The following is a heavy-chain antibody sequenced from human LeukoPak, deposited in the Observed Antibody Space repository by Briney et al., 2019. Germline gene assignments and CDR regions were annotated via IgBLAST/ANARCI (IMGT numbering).Heavy chain of an antibody. CDR3: AKAGGSGSYCLFDP. CDR1: GFTFSSYG. J-gene: IGHJ5*02. V-gene: IGHV3-30*18. CDR2: ISYDGSNK. Sequence: PGGSLRLSCAASGFTFSSYGMHWVRQAPGKGLEWVAVISYDGSNKYYADSVKGRFTISRDNSKNTLYLQMNSLRAEDTAVYYCAKAGGSGSYCLFDPWGQGTLVTVSS. D-gene: IGHD3-10*01.